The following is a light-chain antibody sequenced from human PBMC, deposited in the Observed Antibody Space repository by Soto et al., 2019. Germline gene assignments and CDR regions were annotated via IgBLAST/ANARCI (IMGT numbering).Light chain of an antibody. CDR1: SSDVGGYNY. CDR3: YSYTSSSTVL. J-gene: IGLJ2*01. V-gene: IGLV2-14*01. Sequence: QSALTQPASVSGSLGQSITISCTGISSDVGGYNYVSWYQQHPGKAPKLMIYDVSNRRSGVSNRFSGSKSGNTASLTISGLQAEDEADYYCYSYTSSSTVLFGGGTQLTVL. CDR2: DVS.